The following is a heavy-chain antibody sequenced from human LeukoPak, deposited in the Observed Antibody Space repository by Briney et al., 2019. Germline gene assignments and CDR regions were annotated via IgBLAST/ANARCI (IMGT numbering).Heavy chain of an antibody. D-gene: IGHD1-26*01. CDR1: GFTFSSYA. V-gene: IGHV3-23*01. CDR2: ISGSGGST. J-gene: IGHJ4*02. Sequence: GGSLRLSCAASGFTFSSYAMSWVRQAPGKGLEWVSAISGSGGSTYYADSVKGRFTISRDNSKNTLYLQMNSLRAEDTAVYYCATSGSYYTNFDYRGQGTLVTVSS. CDR3: ATSGSYYTNFDY.